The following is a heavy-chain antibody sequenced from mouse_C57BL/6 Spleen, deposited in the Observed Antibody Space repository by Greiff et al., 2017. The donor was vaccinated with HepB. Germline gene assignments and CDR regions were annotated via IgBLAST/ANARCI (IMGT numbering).Heavy chain of an antibody. V-gene: IGHV1-55*01. CDR3: ARGAYGSSQFAY. CDR2: IYPGSGST. Sequence: QVQLQQPGAELVKPGASVKMSCKASGYTFTSYWITWVKQRPGQGLEWIGDIYPGSGSTYYNEKFKSKATLTVDTSSSTAYMQLSSLTSEDSAVYYCARGAYGSSQFAYWGQGTLVTVSA. CDR1: GYTFTSYW. J-gene: IGHJ3*01. D-gene: IGHD1-1*01.